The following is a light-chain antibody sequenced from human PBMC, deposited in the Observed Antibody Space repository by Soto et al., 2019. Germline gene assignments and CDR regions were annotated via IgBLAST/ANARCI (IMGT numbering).Light chain of an antibody. Sequence: EIVFTQSPSTLSLSPGERATLTCRASQSVSSYLAWYQQKPGQAPRLLIYDASNRATGIPARFSGSGSGTDFTLTISSLEPEDFAVYYCQQRSNWPGTFGQGTRLEI. J-gene: IGKJ5*01. CDR1: QSVSSY. V-gene: IGKV3-11*01. CDR3: QQRSNWPGT. CDR2: DAS.